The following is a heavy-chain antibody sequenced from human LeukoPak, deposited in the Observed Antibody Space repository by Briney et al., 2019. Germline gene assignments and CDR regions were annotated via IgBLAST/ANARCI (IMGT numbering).Heavy chain of an antibody. CDR2: INPNSGGT. J-gene: IGHJ4*02. V-gene: IGHV1-2*02. CDR3: ARDAGMATKYYFDY. CDR1: GYTFTSYY. D-gene: IGHD5-24*01. Sequence: AASVKVSCKASGYTFTSYYMHWVRQAPGQGLEWMGWINPNSGGTNYAQKFQGRVTMTRDTSISTAYMELSRLRSDDTAVYYCARDAGMATKYYFDYWGQGTLVTVSS.